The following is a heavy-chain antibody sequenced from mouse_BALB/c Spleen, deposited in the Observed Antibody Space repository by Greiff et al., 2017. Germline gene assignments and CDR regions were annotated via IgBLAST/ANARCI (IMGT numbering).Heavy chain of an antibody. CDR3: ARSYGNYAMDY. CDR2: IHPNSGNT. V-gene: IGHV1S130*01. Sequence: QVQLQQSGSVLVRPGASVKLSCKASGYTFTSSWMHWAKQRPGQGLEWIGEIHPNSGNTNYNEKFKGKATLTVDTSSSTAYVDLSSLTSEDSAVYYCARSYGNYAMDYWGQGTSVTVSS. CDR1: GYTFTSSW. J-gene: IGHJ4*01. D-gene: IGHD2-1*01.